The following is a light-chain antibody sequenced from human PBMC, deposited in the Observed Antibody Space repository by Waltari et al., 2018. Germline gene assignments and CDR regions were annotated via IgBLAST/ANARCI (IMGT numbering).Light chain of an antibody. J-gene: IGLJ2*01. CDR1: PSDIGTYNI. CDR2: EAT. V-gene: IGLV2-23*02. CDR3: CSYTGTTTFLL. Sequence: QSALTQPASVSGSPGQSITISCTGTPSDIGTYNIISWYQQYPGRVPKLIIYEATRRPSWVSDRFSGSKSGNTASLTISGLQAEDEANYYCCSYTGTTTFLLFGGGTKLTVL.